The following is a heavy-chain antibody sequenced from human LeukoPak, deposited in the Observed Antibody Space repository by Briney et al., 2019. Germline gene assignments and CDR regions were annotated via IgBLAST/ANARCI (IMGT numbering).Heavy chain of an antibody. Sequence: GGSLRLSCAASGFTFSGYAMHWARQAPGKGLEYVSAISSNGGSTYYANSVKGRFTISRDNSKNTLYLQMGSLRAEDMAVYYCARSGMDVWGQGTTVTVSS. J-gene: IGHJ6*02. CDR3: ARSGMDV. CDR1: GFTFSGYA. CDR2: ISSNGGST. V-gene: IGHV3-64*01.